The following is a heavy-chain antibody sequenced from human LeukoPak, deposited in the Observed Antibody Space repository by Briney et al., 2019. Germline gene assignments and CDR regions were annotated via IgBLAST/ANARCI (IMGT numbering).Heavy chain of an antibody. CDR2: INANHGGT. CDR1: GYTFTGYY. V-gene: IGHV1-2*02. Sequence: GASVKVSCKASGYTFTGYYLHWVRQAPREGLEWMGWINANHGGTNYAQQFQGRVTMTRDTSISTAYMELSRLRSDDAAVYYCARHRDFDSTGYYYPLFDYWGQGTLVTVSS. CDR3: ARHRDFDSTGYYYPLFDY. D-gene: IGHD3-22*01. J-gene: IGHJ4*02.